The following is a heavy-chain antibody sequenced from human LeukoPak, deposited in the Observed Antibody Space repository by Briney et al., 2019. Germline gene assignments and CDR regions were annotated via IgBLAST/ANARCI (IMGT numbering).Heavy chain of an antibody. D-gene: IGHD1-26*01. V-gene: IGHV3-23*01. CDR1: GFTFSSYA. Sequence: GGSLRLSCAASGFTFSSYAMTWVRQPPGKGLEGVSSITGSTGSTYYADSVKGRFTISRDNSKNTLYLQMNSLRAEDTAVYYCAKDRSGPQWDQWGQGTLVTVSS. CDR2: ITGSTGST. J-gene: IGHJ4*02. CDR3: AKDRSGPQWDQ.